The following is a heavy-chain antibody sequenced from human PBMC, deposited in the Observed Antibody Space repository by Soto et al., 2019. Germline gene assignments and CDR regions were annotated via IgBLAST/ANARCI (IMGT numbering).Heavy chain of an antibody. CDR3: AKAYDFWSGLSPDYYYYYGMDV. Sequence: PGGSLRLSCAASGFTFDDYDMHWLRQAPGKGLEWVSGISWNSGSIGYADSVKGRFTISRDNAKNSLYLQMNSLRAEDTALYYCAKAYDFWSGLSPDYYYYYGMDVWGQGTTVTVSS. V-gene: IGHV3-9*01. D-gene: IGHD3-3*01. CDR2: ISWNSGSI. CDR1: GFTFDDYD. J-gene: IGHJ6*02.